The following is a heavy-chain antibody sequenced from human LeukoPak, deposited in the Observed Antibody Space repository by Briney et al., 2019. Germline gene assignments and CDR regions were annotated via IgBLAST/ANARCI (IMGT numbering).Heavy chain of an antibody. CDR1: GGSFSGYY. J-gene: IGHJ4*02. Sequence: SETLSLTCAVYGGSFSGYYWSWIRQPPGKGLEWIGSIYYSGSTYYNPSLKSRVTISVDTSKNQFSLKLSSVTAADTAVYYCAGTKYYYDSSGYTLWDWGQGTLVTVSS. CDR2: IYYSGST. V-gene: IGHV4-34*01. CDR3: AGTKYYYDSSGYTLWD. D-gene: IGHD3-22*01.